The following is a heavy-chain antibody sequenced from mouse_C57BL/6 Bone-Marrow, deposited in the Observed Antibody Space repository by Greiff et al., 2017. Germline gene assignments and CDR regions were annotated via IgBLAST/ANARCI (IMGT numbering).Heavy chain of an antibody. Sequence: EVQLEESGAELVRPGASVKLSCTASGFNIKDDYMHWVKQRPEQGLEWIGWIDPENGDTEYAAKFQGKATITADTSSTTAYLQLSSLTSEDPAVYYCTTCSYDDPCAYWGQGTPVTVSA. CDR2: IDPENGDT. CDR3: TTCSYDDPCAY. CDR1: GFNIKDDY. J-gene: IGHJ3*01. V-gene: IGHV14-4*01. D-gene: IGHD2-3*01.